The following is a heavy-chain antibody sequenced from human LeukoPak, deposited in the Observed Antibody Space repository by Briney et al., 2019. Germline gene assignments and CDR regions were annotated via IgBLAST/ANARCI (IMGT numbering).Heavy chain of an antibody. Sequence: GGSLRLSCAASGFSFSTYELNWVRQAPGKGLEWVAYINSSGSTRYYANSVKGRLTISRDNAKNSLYLQMTSLRAEDTAIYYCARDKYYGSGIFDYWGQGTLVTVSS. V-gene: IGHV3-48*03. J-gene: IGHJ4*02. CDR2: INSSGSTR. D-gene: IGHD3-10*01. CDR3: ARDKYYGSGIFDY. CDR1: GFSFSTYE.